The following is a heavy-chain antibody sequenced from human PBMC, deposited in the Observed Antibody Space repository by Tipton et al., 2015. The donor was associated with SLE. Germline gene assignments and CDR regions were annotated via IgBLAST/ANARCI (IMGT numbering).Heavy chain of an antibody. CDR1: GGSISSDSYY. Sequence: TLSLTCTVSGGSISSDSYYWSWIRQPAGKGLEWIGRIYTRGSTNYSPSLKSRVTISVDTPKAQFSLKLSSVTAADTAVYYCARDIGGRGGDCYAFDIWGQGTMVTVSS. J-gene: IGHJ3*02. V-gene: IGHV4-61*02. CDR3: ARDIGGRGGDCYAFDI. D-gene: IGHD2-21*01. CDR2: IYTRGST.